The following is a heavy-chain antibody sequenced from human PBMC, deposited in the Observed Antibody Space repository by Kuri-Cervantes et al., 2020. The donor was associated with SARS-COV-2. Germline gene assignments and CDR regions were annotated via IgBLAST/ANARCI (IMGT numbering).Heavy chain of an antibody. CDR1: GFTFSSYW. J-gene: IGHJ6*03. D-gene: IGHD6-13*01. V-gene: IGHV3-7*01. CDR3: AKVRWGNLIAAAGPWYYYYMDV. Sequence: GGSLRLSCAASGFTFSSYWMSWVRQAPGKGLEWVANIKQDGSEKYYVDSVKGRFTISRDNSKNTLYLQMNSLRAEDTAVYYCAKVRWGNLIAAAGPWYYYYMDVWGKGTTVTVSS. CDR2: IKQDGSEK.